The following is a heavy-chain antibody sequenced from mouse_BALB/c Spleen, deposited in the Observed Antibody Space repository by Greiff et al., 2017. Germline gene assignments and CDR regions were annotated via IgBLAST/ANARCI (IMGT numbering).Heavy chain of an antibody. V-gene: IGHV1S22*01. D-gene: IGHD2-3*01. CDR3: TRSDGLAY. CDR1: GYTFTSYW. CDR2: IYPGSGST. J-gene: IGHJ3*01. Sequence: LQQPGSELVRPGASVKLSCKASGYTFTSYWMHWVKQRHGQGLEWIGNIYPGSGSTNYDEKFKSKGTLTVDTSSSTAYMHLSSLTSEDSAVYYCTRSDGLAYWGQGTLVTVSA.